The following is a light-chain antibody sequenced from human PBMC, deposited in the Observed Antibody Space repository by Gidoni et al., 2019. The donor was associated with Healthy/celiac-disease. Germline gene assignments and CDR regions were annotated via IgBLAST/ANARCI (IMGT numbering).Light chain of an antibody. V-gene: IGKV1-9*01. CDR1: QGISSY. Sequence: DIQLTQSPSFLSASVGDRVTITCRASQGISSYLAWYQQKPGKAPKLLIYAASTLQGGVPSRFGGSGSGTKFTLKIRSLKLKDLETYSVQQLGSSPLTFGPGPKWRSN. CDR3: QQLGSSPLT. J-gene: IGKJ3*01. CDR2: AAS.